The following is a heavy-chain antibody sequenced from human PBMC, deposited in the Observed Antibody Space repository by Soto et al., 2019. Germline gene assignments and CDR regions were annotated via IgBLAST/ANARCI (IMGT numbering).Heavy chain of an antibody. J-gene: IGHJ6*02. CDR1: GGTFSSYT. CDR2: IIPILGIA. V-gene: IGHV1-69*08. D-gene: IGHD3-22*01. CDR3: ARDSTGYYYYGMDV. Sequence: QVQLVQSGAEVKKPGSSVKVSCKASGGTFSSYTISWVRQAPGQGLEWMGRIIPILGIANYAQKFQGRVPXXAXKXXSTAYMDLSNLRSEDTAVYYCARDSTGYYYYGMDVWGQGPTVTVSS.